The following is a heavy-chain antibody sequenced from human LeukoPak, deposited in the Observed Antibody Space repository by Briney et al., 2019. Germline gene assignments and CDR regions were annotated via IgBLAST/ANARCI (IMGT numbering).Heavy chain of an antibody. J-gene: IGHJ4*02. V-gene: IGHV1-46*01. D-gene: IGHD6-13*01. Sequence: ASVKVSCKASGYTLTSYYMHWVRQAPGQGLEWMGVINPSGGSTSYAQNFQGRVTMTRDTSTSTVYMELSSLRSEDTAVYYCARVRQQLVDYWGLGTLVTVSS. CDR3: ARVRQQLVDY. CDR2: INPSGGST. CDR1: GYTLTSYY.